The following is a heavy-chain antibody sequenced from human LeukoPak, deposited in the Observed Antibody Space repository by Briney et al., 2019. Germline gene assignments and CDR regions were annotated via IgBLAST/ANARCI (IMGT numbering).Heavy chain of an antibody. V-gene: IGHV3-9*01. CDR2: ISWNSGSI. J-gene: IGHJ3*02. CDR3: AKDKFGAGTDAFDI. D-gene: IGHD6-19*01. Sequence: GRSLRLSCAASGFTFDDYAMHWVRQAPGKGLEWVSGISWNSGSIGYADSVKGRFTISRDNAKNSLYLQMNSLRAEDTALYYCAKDKFGAGTDAFDIWGQGTMVTVFS. CDR1: GFTFDDYA.